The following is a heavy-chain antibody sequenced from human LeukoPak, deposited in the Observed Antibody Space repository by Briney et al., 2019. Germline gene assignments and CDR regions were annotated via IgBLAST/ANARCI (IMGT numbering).Heavy chain of an antibody. V-gene: IGHV3-7*01. CDR3: ARDRPTKVLPTPDY. D-gene: IGHD2-8*02. CDR2: IKQDGSEK. J-gene: IGHJ4*02. CDR1: GFTFSSYW. Sequence: GGSLRLSCAASGFTFSSYWMSWVRQAPGKGLEWVANIKQDGSEKYYVDSVKGRFTISRDNAKNSLYLQMNSLRAEDTAVYYCARDRPTKVLPTPDYWGQGTLVTVSS.